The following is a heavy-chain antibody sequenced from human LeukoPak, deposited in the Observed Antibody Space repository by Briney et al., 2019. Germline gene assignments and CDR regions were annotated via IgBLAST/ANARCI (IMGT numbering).Heavy chain of an antibody. J-gene: IGHJ4*02. V-gene: IGHV3-23*01. D-gene: IGHD3-10*01. CDR3: AKDQEVYYYGSGSYFDY. Sequence: GGSLRLSCAASGFTFSSYAMRWVRQAPGKGLEWVSAVSCSGGSTYCADSVKGRFTISRDIYKNRLYLQRMSLRAEDTAVYDCAKDQEVYYYGSGSYFDYWGQGTLVTVSS. CDR2: VSCSGGST. CDR1: GFTFSSYA.